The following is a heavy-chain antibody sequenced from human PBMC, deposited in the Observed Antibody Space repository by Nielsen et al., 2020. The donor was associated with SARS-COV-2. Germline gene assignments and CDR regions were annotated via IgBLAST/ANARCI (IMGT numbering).Heavy chain of an antibody. J-gene: IGHJ4*02. V-gene: IGHV1-8*01. Sequence: ASVKVSCKASGYTFTSFDINWVRQATGQGLEWMGWMNPSSGNTGYAQKLKGRVTMTRNTSTNTAYMELSSLTSEDTAVYYCVKSKGDSTWSFDYWGQGTLVTVSS. CDR3: VKSKGDSTWSFDY. CDR2: MNPSSGNT. D-gene: IGHD6-13*01. CDR1: GYTFTSFD.